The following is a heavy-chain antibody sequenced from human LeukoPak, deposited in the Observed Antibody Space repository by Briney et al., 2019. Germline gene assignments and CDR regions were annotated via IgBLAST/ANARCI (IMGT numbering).Heavy chain of an antibody. Sequence: SVKVSCKASGGTFSSYAISWVRQAPGQGLEWMGGIIPIFGTANYAQKFQGRVTITTDESTSTAYMELSSLRSEDTAVYYCVRGGWNGYYFDYWGQGTLVTVSS. V-gene: IGHV1-69*05. D-gene: IGHD1-1*01. J-gene: IGHJ4*02. CDR2: IIPIFGTA. CDR3: VRGGWNGYYFDY. CDR1: GGTFSSYA.